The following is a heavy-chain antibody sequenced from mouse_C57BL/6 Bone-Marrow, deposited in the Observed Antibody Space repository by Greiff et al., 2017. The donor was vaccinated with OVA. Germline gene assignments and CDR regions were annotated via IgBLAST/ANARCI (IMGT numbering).Heavy chain of an antibody. Sequence: EVKLVESGGDLVKPGGSLKLSCAASGFTFSSYGMSWVRQTPDKRLEWVATISSGGSYTYYPDSVKGRFTISRDNAKNTLYLQMSSLKSEDTAMYYCARHSGSYAMDYGGQGTSVTVSS. CDR1: GFTFSSYG. CDR2: ISSGGSYT. V-gene: IGHV5-6*01. CDR3: ARHSGSYAMDY. J-gene: IGHJ4*01.